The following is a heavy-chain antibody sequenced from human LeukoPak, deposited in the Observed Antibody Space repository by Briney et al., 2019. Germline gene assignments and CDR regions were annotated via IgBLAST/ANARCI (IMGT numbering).Heavy chain of an antibody. V-gene: IGHV4-34*01. D-gene: IGHD2-2*01. CDR1: GGSFTGYY. Sequence: PSEPLSLTCAVYGGSFTGYYWSWIRQTPGEGLEWIGEINHSGTTNYNPSLKSRVTISVDTSKNQFSLKLSSMTAADTAVYYCARKEGRSEYQPSFDSWGQGTLVTVSS. CDR2: INHSGTT. J-gene: IGHJ4*02. CDR3: ARKEGRSEYQPSFDS.